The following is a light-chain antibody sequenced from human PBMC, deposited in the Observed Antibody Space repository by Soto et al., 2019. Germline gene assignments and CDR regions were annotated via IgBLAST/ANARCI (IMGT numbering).Light chain of an antibody. V-gene: IGKV3-11*01. J-gene: IGKJ1*01. Sequence: EIVLTQSPATLSLSLGERATLSCRASQSVSSYLAWYQQKPGQAHRLLIYDASNRATGIAARFSGSGSGTDFTLTISRLEPEDFAVYYCQQRSNWRGTFGQGTKVEIK. CDR3: QQRSNWRGT. CDR1: QSVSSY. CDR2: DAS.